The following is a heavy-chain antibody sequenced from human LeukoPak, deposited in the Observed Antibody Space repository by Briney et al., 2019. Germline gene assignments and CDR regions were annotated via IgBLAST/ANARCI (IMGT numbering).Heavy chain of an antibody. CDR3: ASAGRGVILDYYYGMDV. CDR2: MNPNSGNT. D-gene: IGHD3-10*01. Sequence: GASVKVSCKASGYTFTSYDIHWVRQATGQGLEWMGWMNPNSGNTGYAQKFQGRVTMTRNTSISTAYMELSSLRSEDTAVYYCASAGRGVILDYYYGMDVWGQGTTVTVSS. V-gene: IGHV1-8*01. CDR1: GYTFTSYD. J-gene: IGHJ6*02.